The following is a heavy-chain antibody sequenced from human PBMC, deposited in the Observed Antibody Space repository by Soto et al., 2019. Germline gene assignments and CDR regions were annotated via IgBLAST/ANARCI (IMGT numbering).Heavy chain of an antibody. V-gene: IGHV1-69*13. CDR2: ITPIYPTT. CDR3: ARIPRYSLPTSDALDS. D-gene: IGHD5-18*01. CDR1: GGTFYTYT. J-gene: IGHJ4*02. Sequence: SVKVSCKASGGTFYTYTFSWVRQAPGQGLEWMGSITPIYPTTNYAEKFQGRLTVTADGSTNTAYMELNSLTSDDTAVYYCARIPRYSLPTSDALDSWGRGTLVTVSS.